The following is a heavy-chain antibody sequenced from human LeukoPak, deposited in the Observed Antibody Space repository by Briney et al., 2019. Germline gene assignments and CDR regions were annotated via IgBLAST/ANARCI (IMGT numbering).Heavy chain of an antibody. CDR2: IYYSGST. D-gene: IGHD6-13*01. CDR3: ARGTAAYCYGMDV. Sequence: SETLSLTCTVSGGSITSYYWSWIRQPPGKGLEWIGYIYYSGSTNYNPSLKSRVTISVDTSKNQFSLKLSSVTAADTAVYYCARGTAAYCYGMDVWGQGTTVTVSS. CDR1: GGSITSYY. J-gene: IGHJ6*02. V-gene: IGHV4-59*08.